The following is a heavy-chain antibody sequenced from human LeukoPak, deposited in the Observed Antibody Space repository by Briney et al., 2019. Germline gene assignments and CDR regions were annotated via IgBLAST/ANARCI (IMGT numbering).Heavy chain of an antibody. CDR1: GESMSGFY. CDR2: MHYTGST. J-gene: IGHJ4*02. Sequence: SETLSLTCTVSGESMSGFYWNWIRQSPGKGLEWIGYMHYTGSTNYNPSLKSRVTISIDTSKNQFSLKLSSVTASDTAVYYCARDGSSSGENYFDYWGQGTLVTVSS. CDR3: ARDGSSSGENYFDY. V-gene: IGHV4-59*12. D-gene: IGHD3-10*01.